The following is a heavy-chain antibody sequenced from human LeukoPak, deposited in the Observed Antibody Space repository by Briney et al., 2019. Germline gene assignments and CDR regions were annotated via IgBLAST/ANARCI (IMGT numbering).Heavy chain of an antibody. V-gene: IGHV1-24*01. CDR1: GYTLTELS. CDR2: FDPEDGET. D-gene: IGHD1-1*01. J-gene: IGHJ6*02. CDR3: ATDPSWSVQLEPNYYYGMDV. Sequence: ASAKVSCKVSGYTLTELSMHWVRQAPGKGLEWMGGFDPEDGETIYAQKLQGRVTMTEDTSTDTAYMELSSLRSEDTAVYYCATDPSWSVQLEPNYYYGMDVWGQGTTVTVSS.